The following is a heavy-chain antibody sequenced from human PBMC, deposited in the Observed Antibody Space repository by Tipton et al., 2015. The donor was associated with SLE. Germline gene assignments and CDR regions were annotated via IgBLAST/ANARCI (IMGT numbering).Heavy chain of an antibody. CDR3: TRPPAGIGAFDL. V-gene: IGHV3-30-3*01. J-gene: IGHJ3*01. D-gene: IGHD3-10*01. CDR1: GFTFSSYA. Sequence: RSLRLSCAASGFTFSSYAMHWVRQAPGKGLEWVAVISYDGTNKYYADSVKGRFTISRDNSKNSLFLQMNSLRAEDTAAYYCTRPPAGIGAFDLWGQGTKVTVAS. CDR2: ISYDGTNK.